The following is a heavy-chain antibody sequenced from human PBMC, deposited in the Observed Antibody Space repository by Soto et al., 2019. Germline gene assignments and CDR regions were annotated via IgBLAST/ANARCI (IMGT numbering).Heavy chain of an antibody. V-gene: IGHV5-51*01. D-gene: IGHD3-3*01. CDR2: IYPGDSDT. CDR1: GYSFTSYW. J-gene: IGHJ5*02. Sequence: GESLKISCKGSGYSFTSYWIGWVRQMPGKGLEWMGIIYPGDSDTRYSPSFQGQVTISADKSISTTYLQWSSLKASDTAMYYCARAQGTTIFGVSPRLGWFDPWGQGTLVTVSS. CDR3: ARAQGTTIFGVSPRLGWFDP.